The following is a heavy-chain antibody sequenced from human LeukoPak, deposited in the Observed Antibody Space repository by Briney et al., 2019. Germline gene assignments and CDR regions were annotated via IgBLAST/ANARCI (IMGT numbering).Heavy chain of an antibody. CDR2: INPNSGGT. Sequence: ASVKVSCKASGYTFTGYYMHWVRQAPGRGLEWMGWINPNSGGTNYAQKFQGRVTMTRDTSISTAYMELSRLRSDDTAVYYCARGGKYSGYDYPYYFDYWGQGTLVTVSS. D-gene: IGHD5-12*01. V-gene: IGHV1-2*02. J-gene: IGHJ4*02. CDR3: ARGGKYSGYDYPYYFDY. CDR1: GYTFTGYY.